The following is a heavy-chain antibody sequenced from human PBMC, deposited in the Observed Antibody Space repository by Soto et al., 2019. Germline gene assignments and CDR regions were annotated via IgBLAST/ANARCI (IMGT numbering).Heavy chain of an antibody. V-gene: IGHV4-59*08. CDR3: ARLGGYYQAFDH. J-gene: IGHJ5*01. CDR2: IYYTGTT. CDR1: GSPISSYY. Sequence: SETLSLSCSVSGSPISSYYWGWFRLPPGQGLQWVGYIYYTGTTSYNPSLKGRVTVSLDTSKKQFSLKLRSVTAADTAVYFCARLGGYYQAFDHRAQRAPVTGSS. D-gene: IGHD3-22*01.